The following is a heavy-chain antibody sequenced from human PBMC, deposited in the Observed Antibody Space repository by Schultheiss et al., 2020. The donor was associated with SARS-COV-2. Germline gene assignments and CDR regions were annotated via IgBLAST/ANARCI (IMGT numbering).Heavy chain of an antibody. CDR3: ARWEDYGDYGFDY. D-gene: IGHD4-17*01. Sequence: SETLSLTCTVSGGSISSYYWSWIRQPPGKGLEWIGYIYNSGSTNYNPSLKSRVTISVDTSKNQFSLKLSSVTAADTAVYYCARWEDYGDYGFDYWGQGTLVTVSS. CDR2: IYNSGST. V-gene: IGHV4-59*01. CDR1: GGSISSYY. J-gene: IGHJ4*02.